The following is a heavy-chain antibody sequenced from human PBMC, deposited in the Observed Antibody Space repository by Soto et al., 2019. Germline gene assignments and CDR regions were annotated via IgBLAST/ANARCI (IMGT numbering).Heavy chain of an antibody. CDR1: GGTFSSYT. V-gene: IGHV1-69*02. D-gene: IGHD3-22*01. Sequence: QVQLVQSGAEVKKPGSSVKVSCKASGGTFSSYTISWVRQAPGQGLEWMGRIIPILGIANYAQKFQGRVTITADKSTSTAYMELSSLRSEDTAVYYCARRTYYYDSSGYYGLDYWGQGTLVTVSS. J-gene: IGHJ4*02. CDR2: IIPILGIA. CDR3: ARRTYYYDSSGYYGLDY.